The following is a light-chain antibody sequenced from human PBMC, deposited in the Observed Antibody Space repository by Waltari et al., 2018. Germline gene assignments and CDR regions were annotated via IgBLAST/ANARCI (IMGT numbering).Light chain of an antibody. CDR3: MQALQPPWT. J-gene: IGKJ1*01. V-gene: IGKV2-28*01. CDR2: LGS. Sequence: DIVVTQSPLSLPVTPGEPASISCSSTQGLLQSHGYNNLDWYLQKPGQAPQLLMYLGSNRASGVPDRFSGSGSGTNFTLKISRVEAEDVGVYYCMQALQPPWTFGQGTKVEI. CDR1: QGLLQSHGYNN.